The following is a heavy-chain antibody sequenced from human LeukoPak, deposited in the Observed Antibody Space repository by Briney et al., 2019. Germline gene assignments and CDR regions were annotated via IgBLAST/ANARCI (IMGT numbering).Heavy chain of an antibody. CDR2: IFTSGIT. CDR3: ARESSGNYYNPLGYMDV. CDR1: GGSISIYY. Sequence: SETLSLTCTVSGGSISIYYWNWIRQPAGKGLEWVGRIFTSGITNYDPSLKSRVTMSVDTSKNQFSLNLSSVTAADTAVYYCARESSGNYYNPLGYMDVWGKGTTVTVSS. V-gene: IGHV4-4*07. J-gene: IGHJ6*03. D-gene: IGHD3-10*01.